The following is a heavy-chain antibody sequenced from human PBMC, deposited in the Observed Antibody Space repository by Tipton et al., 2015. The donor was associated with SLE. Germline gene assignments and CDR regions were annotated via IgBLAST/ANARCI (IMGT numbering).Heavy chain of an antibody. J-gene: IGHJ4*02. Sequence: SLRLSCAASGFTFSNAWMSWVRQAPGKGLEWVAVISYDGSNKYYADSVKGRFTISRDNSKNTLYLQMNSLRAEDTAVYYCAKYGVAAGGYFDYWGQGTLVTVSS. V-gene: IGHV3-30*18. CDR1: GFTFSNAW. CDR3: AKYGVAAGGYFDY. CDR2: ISYDGSNK. D-gene: IGHD6-13*01.